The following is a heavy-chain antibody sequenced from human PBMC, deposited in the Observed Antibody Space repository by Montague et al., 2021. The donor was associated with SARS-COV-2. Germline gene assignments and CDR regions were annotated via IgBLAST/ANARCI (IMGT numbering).Heavy chain of an antibody. CDR2: IYNSGST. CDR3: ARSTQQWLRLSGYYFDY. V-gene: IGHV4-59*01. J-gene: IGHJ4*02. D-gene: IGHD5-18*01. CDR1: GGSISSNY. Sequence: SETLSLTCTVSGGSISSNYWSWIRQPPGKGLEWIGFIYNSGSTTNNPSLKIQVPISVAKSKNQFTLKLSLVTAADTAVYYCARSTQQWLRLSGYYFDYWGQGTLVTVSS.